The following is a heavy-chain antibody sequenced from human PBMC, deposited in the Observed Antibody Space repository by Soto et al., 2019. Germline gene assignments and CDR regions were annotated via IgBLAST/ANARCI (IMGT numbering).Heavy chain of an antibody. V-gene: IGHV3-53*01. J-gene: IGHJ4*02. D-gene: IGHD3-22*01. CDR3: ARAPYYYDSSGYPYAFDY. CDR1: GFTVSSNY. CDR2: IYSGGST. Sequence: SLRLSCAASGFTVSSNYMSWVRQAPGKGLEWVSVIYSGGSTYYADSVKGRFTISRDNSKNTLYLQMNSLRAEDTAVYYCARAPYYYDSSGYPYAFDYRGQGTLVTVSS.